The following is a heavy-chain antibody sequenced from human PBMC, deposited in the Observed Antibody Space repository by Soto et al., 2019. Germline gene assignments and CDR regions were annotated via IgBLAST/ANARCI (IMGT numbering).Heavy chain of an antibody. J-gene: IGHJ5*02. Sequence: QVQLQESGPGLVKPSETLSLTCTVSGGSINSYYWSWIRQPAGKGLEWIGRIYTSGSTNYNPSLKSRVTMSVDTSKNQFSLKLSSVTAADTAVYYCARAAGDYYGSGSYYRRQNWFDPWGQGTLVTVSS. CDR2: IYTSGST. CDR1: GGSINSYY. V-gene: IGHV4-4*07. D-gene: IGHD3-10*01. CDR3: ARAAGDYYGSGSYYRRQNWFDP.